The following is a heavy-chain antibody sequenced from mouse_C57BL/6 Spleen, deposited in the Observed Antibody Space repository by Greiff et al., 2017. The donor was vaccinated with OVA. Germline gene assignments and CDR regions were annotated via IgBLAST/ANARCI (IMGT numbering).Heavy chain of an antibody. CDR2: FHPYNDDT. J-gene: IGHJ2*01. V-gene: IGHV1-47*01. D-gene: IGHD1-1*01. Sequence: VQRVESGAELVKPGASVKMSCKASGYTFTTYPIEWMKQNHGKSLEWIGNFHPYNDDTKYNEKFKGKATLTVEKSSSTVYLELSRLTSDDSAVYYCARGALLRYSYYFDYWGQGTTLTVSS. CDR1: GYTFTTYP. CDR3: ARGALLRYSYYFDY.